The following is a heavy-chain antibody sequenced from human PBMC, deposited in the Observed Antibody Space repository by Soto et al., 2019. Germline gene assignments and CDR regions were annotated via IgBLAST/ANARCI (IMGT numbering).Heavy chain of an antibody. CDR1: GYPFTSYG. V-gene: IGHV1-18*04. CDR2: ISAYNGNT. Sequence: XSVKVSCTASGYPFTSYGIIWVRQAPGQGLEWMGWISAYNGNTNYAQKLQGRVTMTTDTSTSTAYMDLRSLRSDDTAVYYCARVAYCGGDCYSEVDYWGQGTLVTVSS. CDR3: ARVAYCGGDCYSEVDY. J-gene: IGHJ4*02. D-gene: IGHD2-21*02.